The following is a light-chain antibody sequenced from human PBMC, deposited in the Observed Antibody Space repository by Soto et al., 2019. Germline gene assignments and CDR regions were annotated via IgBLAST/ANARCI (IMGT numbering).Light chain of an antibody. CDR3: QQYGSSPPLS. V-gene: IGKV3-20*01. CDR2: GAF. Sequence: EVVLTQSPGTLSLSPGERATLSCRASQSVSSYYLAWYQQKPGQPPRLLIYGAFSRATGIPDRFSGSGSGTDFTLTISRLEPEDFAVYYCQQYGSSPPLSFGGATKV. J-gene: IGKJ4*01. CDR1: QSVSSYY.